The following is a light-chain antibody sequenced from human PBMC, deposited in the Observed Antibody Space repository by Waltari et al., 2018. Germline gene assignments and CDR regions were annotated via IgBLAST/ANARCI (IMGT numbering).Light chain of an antibody. CDR1: SSEVGNYNL. CDR3: CSYAASSTWV. V-gene: IGLV2-23*02. J-gene: IGLJ3*02. CDR2: EVA. Sequence: QSALTQPASVSGSPGQSITISCTGTSSEVGNYNLVSWYQQHPGKAPKLMIYEVATRPSGVSNRFSGSKSGNTASLTISGLQAEDEADYYCCSYAASSTWVFGGGTKLTVL.